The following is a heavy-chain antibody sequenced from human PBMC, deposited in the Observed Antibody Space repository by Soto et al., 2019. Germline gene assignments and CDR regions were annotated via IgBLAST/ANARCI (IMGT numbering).Heavy chain of an antibody. J-gene: IGHJ6*02. V-gene: IGHV3-73*01. CDR2: IRSKGHNYAT. D-gene: IGHD2-8*01. CDR3: TTEDVWTDV. CDR1: GFAFSGSA. Sequence: GGSVRLSCAASGFAFSGSAMYWVRQASGKGPEWVGRIRSKGHNYATEYAASVKGRFTISRDDSKNTAYLQMNSLKTEDTAVYYCTTEDVWTDVWGQGTTVTVS.